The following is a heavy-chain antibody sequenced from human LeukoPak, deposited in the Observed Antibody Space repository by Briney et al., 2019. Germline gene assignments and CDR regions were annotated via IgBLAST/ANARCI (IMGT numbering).Heavy chain of an antibody. D-gene: IGHD2-21*02. Sequence: PGGSLRLSCAASGFTFSSNPMSWVRQAPGKGLEWVSAISGSGINTYYADSVTGRFTISRDNSRNTLYLQMNSLRAEATAVYYCVQGGGYCGGDCFFYFDYWGPGTLVTVSS. J-gene: IGHJ4*02. CDR2: ISGSGINT. CDR3: VQGGGYCGGDCFFYFDY. CDR1: GFTFSSNP. V-gene: IGHV3-23*01.